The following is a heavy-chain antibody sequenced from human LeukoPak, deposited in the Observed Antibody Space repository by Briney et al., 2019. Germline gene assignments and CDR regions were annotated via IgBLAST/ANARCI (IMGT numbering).Heavy chain of an antibody. V-gene: IGHV1-2*02. D-gene: IGHD2-21*01. J-gene: IGHJ4*02. Sequence: GASVKVTCKASGYTFTGHYMHWVRQATGQGLEWMGWINPNSGGTNYEQKFQGRVTMTRDTSISTAYMELSRLRSDDTAVYYCARDFAIPYVCVYWGQGTLVTVSS. CDR1: GYTFTGHY. CDR2: INPNSGGT. CDR3: ARDFAIPYVCVY.